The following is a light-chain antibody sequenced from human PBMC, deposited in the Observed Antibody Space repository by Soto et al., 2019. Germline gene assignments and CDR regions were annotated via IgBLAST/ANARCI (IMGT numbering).Light chain of an antibody. CDR2: AAS. V-gene: IGKV1-9*01. CDR3: QQRSKWPPIT. Sequence: IQLTQSPSSLSASVGDRVTITCRASQGISSFLAWYQQRPGKAPKLLIYAASTLQSGVPSRFSGSGSGTDFTLTISCLQSEDFATYYCQQRSKWPPITFGQGTRLEIK. CDR1: QGISSF. J-gene: IGKJ5*01.